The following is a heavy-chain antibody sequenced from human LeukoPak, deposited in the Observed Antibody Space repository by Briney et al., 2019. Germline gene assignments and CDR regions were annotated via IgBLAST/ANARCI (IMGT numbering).Heavy chain of an antibody. CDR3: ARPGLLWFGELSPDV. Sequence: SETLSLTCTVSGGSISSSSYYWGWIRQPPGKGLEWIGSIYYSGSTYYNPSLKSRVTISVDMSKNQFSLKLSSVTATDTAVYYCARPGLLWFGELSPDVWGKGTTVTVSS. J-gene: IGHJ6*04. V-gene: IGHV4-39*01. CDR2: IYYSGST. CDR1: GGSISSSSYY. D-gene: IGHD3-10*01.